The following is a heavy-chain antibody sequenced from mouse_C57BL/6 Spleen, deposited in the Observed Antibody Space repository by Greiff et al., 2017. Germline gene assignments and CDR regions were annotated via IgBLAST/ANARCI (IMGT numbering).Heavy chain of an antibody. CDR3: ARRSHYDGYAMDY. CDR1: GYTFTSYW. CDR2: IYPGSGST. Sequence: VKLQQPGAELVKPGASVKMSCKASGYTFTSYWITWVKQRPGQGLEWIGDIYPGSGSTNYNEKFKSKATLTVDTSSSTAYMQLSSLTSEDSAVYCCARRSHYDGYAMDYWGQGTSVTVSS. J-gene: IGHJ4*01. V-gene: IGHV1-55*01. D-gene: IGHD1-2*01.